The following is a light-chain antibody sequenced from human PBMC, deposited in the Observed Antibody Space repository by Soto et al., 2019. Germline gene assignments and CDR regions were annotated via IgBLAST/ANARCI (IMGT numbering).Light chain of an antibody. CDR3: QAWDSSTGV. CDR2: QDS. Sequence: SSELTQPPSVSVSPGQTASITCSGDKLGDKYACWYQQKPGQSPVLVIYQDSKRPPGTPQRFSGSNRGNTATLTSSGTQAMDGADYYCQAWDSSTGVFGGGIKVTVL. V-gene: IGLV3-1*01. J-gene: IGLJ2*01. CDR1: KLGDKY.